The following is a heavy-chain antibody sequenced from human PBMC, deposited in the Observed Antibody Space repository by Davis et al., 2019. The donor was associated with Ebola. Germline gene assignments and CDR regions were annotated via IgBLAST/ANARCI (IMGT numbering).Heavy chain of an antibody. J-gene: IGHJ4*02. Sequence: AASVKVSCKAVGYTLSSYAMTWVRQAPGQGLEWLGWINTNTGNPTFAQGLPGRIVFSLDTSVNTAYLQISSLKAEDTAVYYCARAAALDYWGQGTLVTVSS. CDR3: ARAAALDY. CDR1: GYTLSSYA. CDR2: INTNTGNP. V-gene: IGHV7-4-1*02. D-gene: IGHD2-2*01.